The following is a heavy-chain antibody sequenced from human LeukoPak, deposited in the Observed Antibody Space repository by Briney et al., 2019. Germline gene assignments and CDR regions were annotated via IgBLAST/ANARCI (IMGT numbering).Heavy chain of an antibody. CDR3: ARSYNDYNWFDP. J-gene: IGHJ5*02. V-gene: IGHV4-39*01. CDR1: GGSLTDSSFY. D-gene: IGHD3-16*01. Sequence: SETLTLTCTVSGGSLTDSSFYWGWIRQSPGAGLEWIRKIYLDGRTNYAPSLRSRVTISIDTSKNQFSLRLTSVTAADRAVYYCARSYNDYNWFDPWGQGILVTVSA. CDR2: IYLDGRT.